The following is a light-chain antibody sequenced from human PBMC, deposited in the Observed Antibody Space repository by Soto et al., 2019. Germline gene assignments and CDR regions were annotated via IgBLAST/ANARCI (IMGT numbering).Light chain of an antibody. CDR2: GAS. CDR3: QQSYSSPPYT. J-gene: IGKJ2*01. V-gene: IGKV1-39*01. CDR1: QSISNY. Sequence: DIQMTQSPSSLSASVGDRVTITCRASQSISNYLNWYQQKPGKAPKPLIYGASSLQSGVPSRFSGSGSGTDFTLTISSLQPEDFATYFCQQSYSSPPYTFDQGTRLEIK.